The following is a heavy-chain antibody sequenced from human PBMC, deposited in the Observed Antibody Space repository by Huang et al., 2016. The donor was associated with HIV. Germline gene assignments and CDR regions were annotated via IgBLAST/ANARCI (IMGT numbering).Heavy chain of an antibody. CDR3: ARPLTGTTALGY. CDR1: SSSISSSYY. Sequence: QLQLQESGPGLVKPSETLSLTCTVSSSSISSSYYWGWIRQPPGKGLEWIGNIYYSGNISYNPSLKRRVTISVDTSKNHISLKLDSVTAADTAVYYCARPLTGTTALGYWGQGTLVTVSS. CDR2: IYYSGNI. J-gene: IGHJ4*02. V-gene: IGHV4-39*01. D-gene: IGHD1-20*01.